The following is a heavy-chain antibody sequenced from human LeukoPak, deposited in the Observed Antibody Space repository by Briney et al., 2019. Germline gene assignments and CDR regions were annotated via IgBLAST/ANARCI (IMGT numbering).Heavy chain of an antibody. V-gene: IGHV3-30*18. J-gene: IGHJ6*02. D-gene: IGHD2-15*01. Sequence: PGRSLRLSCAASGFTFSSYGMHWVRQAPGKGLEWVAVISYDGSNKYYADSVKGRFTISRDNSKNTLYLQMNSLRAEDTAVYYCAKDPTGGYCSGGSCYSEGYYYYGTDVWGQGTTVTVSS. CDR2: ISYDGSNK. CDR1: GFTFSSYG. CDR3: AKDPTGGYCSGGSCYSEGYYYYGTDV.